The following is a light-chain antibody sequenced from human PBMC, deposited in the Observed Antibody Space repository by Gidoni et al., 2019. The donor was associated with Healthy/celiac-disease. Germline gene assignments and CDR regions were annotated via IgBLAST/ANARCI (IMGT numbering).Light chain of an antibody. J-gene: IGKJ2*01. CDR3: QQYDNPEYT. CDR1: QDISNY. CDR2: DAS. V-gene: IGKV1-33*01. Sequence: DIQMTQSPSSLSASVGDRVTITCQASQDISNYLNWYQQKPGKAPKLLIYDASNLETGVPSRFSGSGSGTDFTFTISSLQPEDIATYYCQQYDNPEYTFXXXTKLEIK.